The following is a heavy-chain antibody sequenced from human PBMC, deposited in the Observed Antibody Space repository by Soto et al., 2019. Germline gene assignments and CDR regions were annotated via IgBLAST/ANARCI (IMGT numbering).Heavy chain of an antibody. CDR2: VYYSGST. CDR3: ARGPAVAGTGWWFDP. Sequence: QVQLQESDPGLVKPSETLSLTCTVSGGSISSYYWSWIRQPPGKGLEWLGYVYYSGSTNYNPSLKSRVTISVDTSKKQFSLKLSSVTAADTAVYYCARGPAVAGTGWWFDPWGQGTLVTVSS. D-gene: IGHD6-19*01. V-gene: IGHV4-59*01. J-gene: IGHJ5*02. CDR1: GGSISSYY.